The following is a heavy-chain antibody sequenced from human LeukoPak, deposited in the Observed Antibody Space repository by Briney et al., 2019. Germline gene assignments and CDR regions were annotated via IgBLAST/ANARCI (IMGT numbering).Heavy chain of an antibody. CDR2: ISGSGGST. V-gene: IGHV3-23*01. J-gene: IGHJ4*02. D-gene: IGHD3-10*01. Sequence: GGSLRLSCAASGFTFSSYAMSWVRQAPGKGLEWVSAISGSGGSTYYADSVKGRFTISRDNSKNTLYLQMNSLRAEDTAVYYCAKGVNYYGSGSYVDYWGQGTLVTVSS. CDR1: GFTFSSYA. CDR3: AKGVNYYGSGSYVDY.